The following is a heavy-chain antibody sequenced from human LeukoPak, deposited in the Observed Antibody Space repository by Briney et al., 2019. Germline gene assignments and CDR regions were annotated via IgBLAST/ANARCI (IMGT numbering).Heavy chain of an antibody. CDR2: IFGSGGSA. V-gene: IGHV3-23*01. J-gene: IGHJ4*02. D-gene: IGHD6-19*01. CDR1: GFTFNSYA. CDR3: AKTTVGYSSGRYPGWPVDC. Sequence: TGGSLRLSCAASGFTFNSYAMYWVRQAPGKGLEWISGIFGSGGSAHYADSVEGRFTISRDNSKNTVFLQMNSLRAEDTAVYYCAKTTVGYSSGRYPGWPVDCWGQGTLVTVSS.